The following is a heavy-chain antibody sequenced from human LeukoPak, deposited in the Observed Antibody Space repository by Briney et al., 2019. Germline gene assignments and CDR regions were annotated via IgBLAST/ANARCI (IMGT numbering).Heavy chain of an antibody. J-gene: IGHJ4*02. CDR1: GYSIRSGYY. V-gene: IGHV4-38-2*02. CDR2: LWHSGRT. CDR3: ASFVTAMVQIDY. Sequence: SETLSLTCTVSGYSIRSGYYWGWIRQPPGEVLEWIGSLWHSGRTYYNPSLKSRVTISVDTSNNQFFLKLSSVTAADTAEYYCASFVTAMVQIDYRGQGTLVTVSS. D-gene: IGHD5-18*01.